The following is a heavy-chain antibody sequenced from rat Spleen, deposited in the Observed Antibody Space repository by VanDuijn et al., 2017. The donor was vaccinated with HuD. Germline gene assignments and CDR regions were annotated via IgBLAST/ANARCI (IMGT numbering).Heavy chain of an antibody. J-gene: IGHJ3*01. CDR3: TTVIQGHGFAY. Sequence: EVQLVESGGGLVQPGRSLKLSCAASGFSFSTFAMAWVRQAPKKGLEWIATITSGGSTYYRDSVKGRFTISRDNAKSSLYLQMNSLRSEDTATYYCTTVIQGHGFAYWGQGTLVTVSS. CDR1: GFSFSTFA. V-gene: IGHV5-20*01. CDR2: ITSGGST. D-gene: IGHD1-1*01.